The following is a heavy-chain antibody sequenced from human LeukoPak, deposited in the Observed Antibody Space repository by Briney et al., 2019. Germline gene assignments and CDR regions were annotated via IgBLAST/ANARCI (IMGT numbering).Heavy chain of an antibody. CDR2: INPNSGGT. J-gene: IGHJ4*02. V-gene: IGHV1-2*02. D-gene: IGHD6-13*01. Sequence: ASVKVSCKASGYTFTSYGISWVRQAPGQGLEWMGWINPNSGGTNYAQKFQGRVTMTRDTSISTAYMELSRLRSDDTAVYYCARELAAAGTIDFDYWGQGTLVTVSS. CDR3: ARELAAAGTIDFDY. CDR1: GYTFTSYG.